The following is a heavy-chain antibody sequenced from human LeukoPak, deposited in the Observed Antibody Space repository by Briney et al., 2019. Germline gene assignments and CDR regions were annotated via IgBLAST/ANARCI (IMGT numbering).Heavy chain of an antibody. CDR3: PSVNIEAAR. CDR2: ISRSSSYI. J-gene: IGHJ4*02. CDR1: GITVSNNY. D-gene: IGHD6-13*01. Sequence: PGGSLRLSCAASGITVSNNYMNWVRQTPGKGLEWVSSISRSSSYIYYADSVKGRFTISRDNAKNSLYLQMNSLRAEDSAVYYCPSVNIEAARWGQGTLVTVSS. V-gene: IGHV3-21*01.